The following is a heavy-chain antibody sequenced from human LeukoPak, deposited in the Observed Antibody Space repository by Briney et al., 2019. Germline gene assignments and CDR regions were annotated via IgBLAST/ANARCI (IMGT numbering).Heavy chain of an antibody. J-gene: IGHJ5*02. CDR2: IKQDGSEK. Sequence: GGSLRLSCAASGFTFSSYWMSWVRQAPGKGLEWVANIKQDGSEKYYVDSVKGRFTISRDNAKNSLYLQMNSLRAEDTAVYYCARDGCSSTSCYSGGGWFDPWGQGTLVTVSS. D-gene: IGHD2-2*02. CDR1: GFTFSSYW. CDR3: ARDGCSSTSCYSGGGWFDP. V-gene: IGHV3-7*01.